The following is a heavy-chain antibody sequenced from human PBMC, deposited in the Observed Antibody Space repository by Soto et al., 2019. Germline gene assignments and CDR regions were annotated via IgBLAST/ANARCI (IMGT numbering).Heavy chain of an antibody. CDR2: IYYSGST. CDR3: AKVIRGRTAAAVYNWFDP. J-gene: IGHJ5*02. CDR1: GGSISSYY. Sequence: SETLSLTCTVSGGSISSYYWSWIRQPPGKGLEWIGYIYYSGSTNYNPSLKSRVTISVDTSKNQFSLNLSSVTAADTAVYYCAKVIRGRTAAAVYNWFDPWGEGILVTVSS. V-gene: IGHV4-59*01. D-gene: IGHD6-13*01.